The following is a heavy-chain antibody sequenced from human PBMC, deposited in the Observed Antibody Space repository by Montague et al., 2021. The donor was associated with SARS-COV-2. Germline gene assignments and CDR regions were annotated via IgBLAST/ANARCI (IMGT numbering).Heavy chain of an antibody. D-gene: IGHD6-19*01. V-gene: IGHV4-61*02. CDR2: FYTSGST. CDR1: GGSISSGSYY. Sequence: TLSLTCTVSGGSISSGSYYWSWVRQPAGKALVWIGRFYTSGSTNYNPSLKSRVTISVDTSKNQFSLKLSSVTAADTAVYYCARLRGAGLNYFDYWGQGTLVTVSS. CDR3: ARLRGAGLNYFDY. J-gene: IGHJ4*02.